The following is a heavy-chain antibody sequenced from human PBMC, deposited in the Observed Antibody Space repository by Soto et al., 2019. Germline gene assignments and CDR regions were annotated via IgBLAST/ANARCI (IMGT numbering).Heavy chain of an antibody. J-gene: IGHJ4*02. Sequence: GGSLRLSCAASGFTFSSYAMSWVRQAPGKGLEWVSAISGSGGSTYYADSVKGRFTISRDNSKNTLYLQMNSLRAEDTAVYYCAKARDGYNHPGDFDYWGQGTQVTVSS. CDR1: GFTFSSYA. D-gene: IGHD5-12*01. V-gene: IGHV3-23*01. CDR2: ISGSGGST. CDR3: AKARDGYNHPGDFDY.